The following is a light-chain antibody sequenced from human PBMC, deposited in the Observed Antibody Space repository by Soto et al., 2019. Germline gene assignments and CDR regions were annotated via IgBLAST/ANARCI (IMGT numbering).Light chain of an antibody. CDR2: DVS. Sequence: QSALTQPASVSGSPGQSITISCTGTSSDIGAYDYVSWYQHRPGKAPKLMIYDVSHRPSGISNRFSGCKSGNKASPTVSGLQAEDEADYYCSSYGGVSAPVLFGGGTKLTVL. J-gene: IGLJ3*02. V-gene: IGLV2-14*03. CDR1: SSDIGAYDY. CDR3: SSYGGVSAPVL.